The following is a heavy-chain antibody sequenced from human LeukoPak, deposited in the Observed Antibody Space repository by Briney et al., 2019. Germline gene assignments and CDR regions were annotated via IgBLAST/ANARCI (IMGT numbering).Heavy chain of an antibody. CDR3: ARFSHSMDV. Sequence: AGSLRLSCAVSGFTFRTYSMNWVRQPPGKGLEWVSYISSGSSTIYYADSVKGRFTISIDNAKDSLYLQMSSLRDEDTAVYDWARFSHSMDVWGQGTTVTVSS. J-gene: IGHJ6*02. CDR2: ISSGSSTI. V-gene: IGHV3-48*02. CDR1: GFTFRTYS.